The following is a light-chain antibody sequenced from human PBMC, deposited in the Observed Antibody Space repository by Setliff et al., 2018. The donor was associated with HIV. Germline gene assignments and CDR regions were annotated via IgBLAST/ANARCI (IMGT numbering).Light chain of an antibody. CDR2: KNN. V-gene: IGLV1-47*01. Sequence: QSALTQPPSTSGTPGQRVTISCSGSSSNVGSSFVYWYQQVPGTAPKLLIFKNNQRPSGVPDRFSSSKSGTSASLAISGLRPEDEADYYCAAWDDNLSVVFGGGTKVTVL. CDR1: SSNVGSSF. J-gene: IGLJ2*01. CDR3: AAWDDNLSVV.